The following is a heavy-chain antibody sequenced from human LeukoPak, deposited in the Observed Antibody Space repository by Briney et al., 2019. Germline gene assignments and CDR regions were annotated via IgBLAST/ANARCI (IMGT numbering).Heavy chain of an antibody. CDR3: ARGWVVVPGNWFDP. Sequence: PSETLSLTCAVSGVSVSGDYWSWIRQPPGKGLEWIGYIYYTGNTDYNPSLKSRVTVSVDTSKNQFSLKLSSVTAADTAVYYCARGWVVVPGNWFDPWGQGTLVTVSS. J-gene: IGHJ5*02. CDR1: GVSVSGDY. CDR2: IYYTGNT. D-gene: IGHD2-15*01. V-gene: IGHV4-59*02.